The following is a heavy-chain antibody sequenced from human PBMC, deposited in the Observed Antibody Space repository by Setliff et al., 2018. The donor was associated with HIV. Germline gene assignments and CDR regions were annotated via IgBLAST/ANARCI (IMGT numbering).Heavy chain of an antibody. CDR1: GDSIDGHY. J-gene: IGHJ6*03. V-gene: IGHV4-4*08. CDR3: ARARRFGYFNDYMDL. D-gene: IGHD5-18*01. CDR2: IYTSGDA. Sequence: SETLSLTCTVSGDSIDGHYWTWIRQPPGKGLEWLGYIYTSGDANYNSSLRRRLTMSIDTVKSVFFLKLTSLTAADTAVYFCARARRFGYFNDYMDLWGKGTTVTVSS.